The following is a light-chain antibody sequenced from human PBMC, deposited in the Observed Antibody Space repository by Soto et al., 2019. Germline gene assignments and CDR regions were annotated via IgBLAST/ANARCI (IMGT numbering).Light chain of an antibody. CDR2: EVS. Sequence: DVVITQTSLSLSFAPGQPAAISCKSIHSRLHITGETFLFWYLQKPGQSPQLLIYEVSTRVSGVPDRFSGSGSGTDFTLEISRVETDDVGIYYCMQSTQLPPTFGQGTRLEIK. CDR3: MQSTQLPPT. J-gene: IGKJ5*01. V-gene: IGKV2D-29*02. CDR1: HSRLHITGETF.